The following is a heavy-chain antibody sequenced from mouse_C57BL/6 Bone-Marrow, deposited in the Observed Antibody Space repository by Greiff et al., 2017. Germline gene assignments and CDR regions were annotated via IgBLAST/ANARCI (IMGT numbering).Heavy chain of an antibody. Sequence: EVQLQQSGPELVKPGASVKISCKASGYTFTDYYMNWVKQSHGKSLEWIGDINPNNGGTSYNQKFKGKATLTVDKSSSTAYMELRSLTSEDSAVYYCARDSYYGSIWYFDVWGTGTTVTVSS. CDR3: ARDSYYGSIWYFDV. CDR2: INPNNGGT. CDR1: GYTFTDYY. J-gene: IGHJ1*03. D-gene: IGHD1-1*01. V-gene: IGHV1-26*01.